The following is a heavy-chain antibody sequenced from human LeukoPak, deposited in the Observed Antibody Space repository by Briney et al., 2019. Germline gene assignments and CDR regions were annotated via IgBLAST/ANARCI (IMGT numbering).Heavy chain of an antibody. CDR2: IKYDGSEK. D-gene: IGHD6-19*01. J-gene: IGHJ3*02. CDR1: GFTFSVYF. CDR3: GRIRGDRHSSGWSDSFDI. V-gene: IGHV3-7*03. Sequence: GGSLRLSCAASGFTFSVYFMGWVRQAPGKGLEWVANIKYDGSEKYYVDSVKGRFTISRDNAKNSLYLQMNSLRAEDTALYYCGRIRGDRHSSGWSDSFDIWGQGTMVTVSS.